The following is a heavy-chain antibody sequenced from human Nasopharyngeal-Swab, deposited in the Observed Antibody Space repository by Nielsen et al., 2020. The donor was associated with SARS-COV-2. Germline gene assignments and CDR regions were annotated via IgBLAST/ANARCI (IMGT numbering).Heavy chain of an antibody. CDR3: ARGGYCSSTSCSYYYYGMDV. Sequence: ASVKVSCKASGYTFTSYYMHWVRQAPGQGLEWMGIINPSGGSTSYAQKFQGRVTMTRDTSTSTVYMELSSLRSEDTAVYYCARGGYCSSTSCSYYYYGMDVWGQGTTVIVSS. J-gene: IGHJ6*02. V-gene: IGHV1-46*01. CDR2: INPSGGST. CDR1: GYTFTSYY. D-gene: IGHD2-2*01.